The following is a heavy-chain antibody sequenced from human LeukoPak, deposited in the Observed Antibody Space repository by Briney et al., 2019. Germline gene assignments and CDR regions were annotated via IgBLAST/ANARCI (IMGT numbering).Heavy chain of an antibody. D-gene: IGHD3-22*01. Sequence: PGGSLRLSCAASGFTFSSYWMHWVRQAPGKGLVWVSRINSDGSSTSYADSVKGRFTISRDNAKNTLYLQMNSLRAEDTAVYYCAKEYGGYLWGGYYFDYWGQGTLVTVSS. CDR1: GFTFSSYW. J-gene: IGHJ4*02. CDR2: INSDGSST. V-gene: IGHV3-74*01. CDR3: AKEYGGYLWGGYYFDY.